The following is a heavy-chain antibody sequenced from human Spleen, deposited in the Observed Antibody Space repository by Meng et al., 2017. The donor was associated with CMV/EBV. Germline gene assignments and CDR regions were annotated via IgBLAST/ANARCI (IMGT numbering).Heavy chain of an antibody. CDR2: SYYSGST. D-gene: IGHD6-13*01. Sequence: SETLSLTCTVSGYSISSGYYWDWIRQPPGKGLEWIGTSYYSGSTYYNPSLKSRVTITVDTSKNQYSLNLSSLTAADTAIYYCSRDPPSAALDYWGQGTLVTVSS. CDR3: SRDPPSAALDY. CDR1: GYSISSGYY. J-gene: IGHJ4*02. V-gene: IGHV4-38-2*02.